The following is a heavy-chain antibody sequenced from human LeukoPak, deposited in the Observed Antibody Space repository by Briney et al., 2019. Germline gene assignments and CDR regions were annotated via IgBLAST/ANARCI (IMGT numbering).Heavy chain of an antibody. Sequence: GGSLRLSWAAAGFTFSDYYMNWIRQAPGKGLEWVSSISGGSRTINYADSVKGRFTTSRDNAKNSLFLQVNSLRAEDTAVYYCARAGQSDYWGQGTLVTVSS. CDR3: ARAGQSDY. J-gene: IGHJ4*02. CDR1: GFTFSDYY. CDR2: ISGGSRTI. V-gene: IGHV3-11*01.